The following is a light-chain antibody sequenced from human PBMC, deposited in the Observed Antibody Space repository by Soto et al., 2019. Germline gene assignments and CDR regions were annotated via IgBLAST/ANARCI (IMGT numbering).Light chain of an antibody. J-gene: IGLJ2*01. CDR2: EVS. Sequence: QSALTQPPSASGSPGQSVTISCTGTSSDVGGYNFVSWYQQHPGKAPKLMMSEVSKRPSGVPDRFSGSKSGNTASLTVSGLQAEDEADYYCSSYAVSNNLLFGGGTKLTVL. CDR3: SSYAVSNNLL. CDR1: SSDVGGYNF. V-gene: IGLV2-8*01.